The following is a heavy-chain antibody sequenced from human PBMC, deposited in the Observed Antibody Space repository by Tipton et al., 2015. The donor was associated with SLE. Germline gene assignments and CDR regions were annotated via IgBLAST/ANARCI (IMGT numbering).Heavy chain of an antibody. V-gene: IGHV4-38-2*02. CDR2: FYHSGST. CDR1: GFSITNGYY. J-gene: IGHJ4*02. CDR3: AKTVAGAAYLFDL. Sequence: TLSLTCTVSGFSITNGYYWGWIRQSPGKGLEWIGSFYHSGSTYYNPSLNSRVTISLDTSKNQFSLILTSVTAADTAVYYCAKTVAGAAYLFDLWGQGTLVTVSS. D-gene: IGHD6-19*01.